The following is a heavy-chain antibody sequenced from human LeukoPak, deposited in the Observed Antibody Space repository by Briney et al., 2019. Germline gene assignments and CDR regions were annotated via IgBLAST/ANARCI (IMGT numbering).Heavy chain of an antibody. D-gene: IGHD3-3*01. Sequence: GGSLRLSCAAAGFTFSSYNMNWVRQAPGKGLEWVSYISSSSSTIYYADSVKGRLTISRDNAKHSLYLQMNRLSAEDTAVYYCARGSGGMDVWGKGTTVTVSS. CDR3: ARGSGGMDV. CDR2: ISSSSSTI. J-gene: IGHJ6*03. V-gene: IGHV3-48*04. CDR1: GFTFSSYN.